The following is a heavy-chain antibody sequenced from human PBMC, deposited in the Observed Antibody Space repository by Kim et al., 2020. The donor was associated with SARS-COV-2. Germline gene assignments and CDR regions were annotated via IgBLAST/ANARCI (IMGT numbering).Heavy chain of an antibody. Sequence: GESLKISCKASGYTFISHWIGWVRQMPGKGLEWMGVIHPDDSVTRYSPSFQGQVTFSADKSITTVYLQWSGLKASDTAMYYCARPSCSDGSCFSFDAFDIWGQGTLVTVSS. CDR3: ARPSCSDGSCFSFDAFDI. D-gene: IGHD2-15*01. CDR2: IHPDDSVT. V-gene: IGHV5-51*01. J-gene: IGHJ3*02. CDR1: GYTFISHW.